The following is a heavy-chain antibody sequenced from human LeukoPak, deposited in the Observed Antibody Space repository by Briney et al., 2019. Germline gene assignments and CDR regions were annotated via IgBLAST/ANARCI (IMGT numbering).Heavy chain of an antibody. CDR3: AELGITMIGGV. D-gene: IGHD3-10*02. CDR1: GFTFSSYA. V-gene: IGHV3-23*01. J-gene: IGHJ6*04. CDR2: ISGSGGST. Sequence: GSLRLSCAASGFTFSSYAMSWVRQAPGKGLEWVSAISGSGGSTYYADSVKGRFTISRDNSKDTLYLQMNSLRVEDTAVYYCAELGITMIGGVWGKGTTVTISS.